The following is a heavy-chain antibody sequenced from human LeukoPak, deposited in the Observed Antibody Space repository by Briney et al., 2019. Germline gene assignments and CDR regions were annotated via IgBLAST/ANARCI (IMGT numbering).Heavy chain of an antibody. CDR3: AREIGGRDYYSSGRAFDI. V-gene: IGHV1-3*01. CDR2: INAGNGNT. D-gene: IGHD3-10*01. J-gene: IGHJ3*02. CDR1: GYTFTSYA. Sequence: GASVKVSCKASGYTFTSYAMHWVRQAPGQRLEWMGWINAGNGNTKYSQKFQGRVTITRDTSASTAYMELSSLRSEDTAVYYCAREIGGRDYYSSGRAFDIWGQGTMVTVSS.